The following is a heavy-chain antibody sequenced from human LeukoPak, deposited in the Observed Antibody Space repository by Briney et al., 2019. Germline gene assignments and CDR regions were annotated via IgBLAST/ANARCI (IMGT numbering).Heavy chain of an antibody. Sequence: SETLSLTCTVSGYSISTGYYWDWIRQPPGKGLEWIGTFYHGGSTYYNPFLKSRVTISVYTSKNQFSLNLTSVTAADTAVYYCPRHPTQWELRLSLHYWGQGTLLTVSS. CDR3: PRHPTQWELRLSLHY. J-gene: IGHJ4*02. CDR2: FYHGGST. V-gene: IGHV4-38-2*02. CDR1: GYSISTGYY. D-gene: IGHD1-26*01.